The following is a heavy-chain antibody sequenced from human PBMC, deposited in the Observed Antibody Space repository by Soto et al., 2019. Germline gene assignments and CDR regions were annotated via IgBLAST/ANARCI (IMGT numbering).Heavy chain of an antibody. CDR1: GGSISSYY. Sequence: SETLSLTCTVSGGSISSYYWSWIRQPPGKGLEWIGYIYYSGSTNYNPSLKSRVTISVDTSKNQFSLKLSSVTAADTAVYYCARGPGVAAAGMGSLLDYHYVMDVWGQGTTVIVSS. V-gene: IGHV4-59*01. CDR2: IYYSGST. J-gene: IGHJ6*02. CDR3: ARGPGVAAAGMGSLLDYHYVMDV. D-gene: IGHD6-13*01.